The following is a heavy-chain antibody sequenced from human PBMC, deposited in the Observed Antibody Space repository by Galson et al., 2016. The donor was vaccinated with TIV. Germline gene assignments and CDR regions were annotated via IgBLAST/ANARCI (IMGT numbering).Heavy chain of an antibody. CDR3: ARVFSSYYFDY. Sequence: SLRLSCAASGFTFSRYGLHWVRQAPGKGLEWVAYISYDGSDKTSADSVKGRFTISRDKSKNTLYLQMNSLRPEDTAVYYCARVFSSYYFDYWGLGTLVTVSS. D-gene: IGHD3-22*01. J-gene: IGHJ4*02. CDR1: GFTFSRYG. CDR2: ISYDGSDK. V-gene: IGHV3-30*03.